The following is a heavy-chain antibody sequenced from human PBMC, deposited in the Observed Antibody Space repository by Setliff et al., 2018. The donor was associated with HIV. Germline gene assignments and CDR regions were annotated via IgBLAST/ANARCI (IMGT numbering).Heavy chain of an antibody. Sequence: SETLSLTCTVSGGSISSYYWSWIRQPPGKGLEWIAYISYSGNTNYHPALRSRLTITRDTSKNQVSLTLRSVTAADTAVYYCARTYSSSWYSSHLWVDYWGQGTLVTVS. D-gene: IGHD6-13*01. CDR2: ISYSGNT. V-gene: IGHV4-59*08. CDR3: ARTYSSSWYSSHLWVDY. CDR1: GGSISSYY. J-gene: IGHJ4*02.